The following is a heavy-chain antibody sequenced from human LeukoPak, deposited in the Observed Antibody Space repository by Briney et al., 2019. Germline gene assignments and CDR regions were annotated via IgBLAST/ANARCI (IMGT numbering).Heavy chain of an antibody. CDR1: GGSFSDYY. V-gene: IGHV4-34*01. D-gene: IGHD1-1*01. CDR2: INHSGST. Sequence: SETLSLTCAVYGGSFSDYYWSWIRQPPGKGLEWIGEINHSGSTNYNPSLKSRVTISVDTSKNQFSLKLSSVTAADTAVYYCARNWNYYYYIDVWGKGTTVTVSS. J-gene: IGHJ6*03. CDR3: ARNWNYYYYIDV.